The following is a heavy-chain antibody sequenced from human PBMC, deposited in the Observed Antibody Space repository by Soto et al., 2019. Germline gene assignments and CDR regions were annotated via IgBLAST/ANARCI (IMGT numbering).Heavy chain of an antibody. CDR2: IVPTFGTS. J-gene: IGHJ4*02. CDR1: GGTSTRYA. D-gene: IGHD3-3*01. Sequence: QERLVQSGAEVRKPGSSVKVSCKVTGGTSTRYAINWVRQAPGQGLEWMGGIVPTFGTSKYEQKFQGRVTITADTATNIAYMELRSLRSEDTAVYYCNRGSEYDFWSGYLWGQGTLVSVSS. V-gene: IGHV1-69*06. CDR3: NRGSEYDFWSGYL.